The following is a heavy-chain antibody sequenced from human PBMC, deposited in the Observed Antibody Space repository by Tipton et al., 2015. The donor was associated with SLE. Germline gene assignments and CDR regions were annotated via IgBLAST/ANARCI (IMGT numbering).Heavy chain of an antibody. V-gene: IGHV4-61*10. Sequence: TLSLTCTVSGGSISSGSYYWSWIRQPAGKGLEWIGSIYYSGSTYYNPSLKSRVTISVDTSKNQFSLKLSSVTAADTAVYYCARVEGGIPFYYYYYMDVWGKGTTVTVSS. D-gene: IGHD3-16*01. CDR1: GGSISSGSYY. J-gene: IGHJ6*03. CDR2: IYYSGST. CDR3: ARVEGGIPFYYYYYMDV.